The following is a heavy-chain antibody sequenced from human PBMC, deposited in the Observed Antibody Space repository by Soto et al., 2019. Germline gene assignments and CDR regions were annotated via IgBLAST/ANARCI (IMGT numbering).Heavy chain of an antibody. CDR1: GYTFTSYY. CDR2: INPSGGST. CDR3: ARTTQRLGSRAYYYYGMDV. J-gene: IGHJ6*02. D-gene: IGHD1-1*01. Sequence: QVQLVQSGAEVKKPGASVKVSCKASGYTFTSYYMHWVRQAPGQGLEWMGIINPSGGSTSYAQKFQGSVTMTRDTSTSTVYMELSSLRSEDTAVYYCARTTQRLGSRAYYYYGMDVWGHGTTVTVSS. V-gene: IGHV1-46*01.